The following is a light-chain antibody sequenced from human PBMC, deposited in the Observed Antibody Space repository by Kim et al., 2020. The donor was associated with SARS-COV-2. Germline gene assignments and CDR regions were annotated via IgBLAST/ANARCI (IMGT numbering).Light chain of an antibody. J-gene: IGKJ4*01. CDR2: DAS. Sequence: RGEKPTLSCRASQSVSSYLAWYQQRPGQAPRLLIYDASNGATGIPARFSGSGSGTDFTLTISSLEPEDFAVYYCQQRSNWPPKLTFGGGTKVDIK. V-gene: IGKV3-11*01. CDR3: QQRSNWPPKLT. CDR1: QSVSSY.